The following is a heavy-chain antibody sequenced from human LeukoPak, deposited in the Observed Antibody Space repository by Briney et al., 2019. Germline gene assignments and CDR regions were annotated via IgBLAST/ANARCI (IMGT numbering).Heavy chain of an antibody. Sequence: SETLSLTCTVSGGSISSGSYSWNWVRQPAGKGLEWSGHISSSGSTNYNPSLKRRVTILVDTSKNQFSLKLSSVTAADTAVYYCARLFSGNYFTDWGQGTLVTVSS. V-gene: IGHV4-61*09. CDR1: GGSISSGSYS. D-gene: IGHD1-26*01. CDR3: ARLFSGNYFTD. CDR2: ISSSGST. J-gene: IGHJ4*02.